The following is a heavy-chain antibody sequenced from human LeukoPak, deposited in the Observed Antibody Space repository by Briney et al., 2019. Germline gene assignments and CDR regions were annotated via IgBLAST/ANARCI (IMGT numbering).Heavy chain of an antibody. D-gene: IGHD3-10*01. J-gene: IGHJ3*02. CDR1: VFTFSSEW. V-gene: IGHV3-7*01. CDR3: ASLGSGDAFDI. CDR2: IKHEASEK. Sequence: PGGSLRLSCASSVFTFSSEWMRWVRQAPGKGREWGANIKHEASEKYYVDSVTGRSTISRDNAQNSLYLQMNSLRAEDTAVYYCASLGSGDAFDIWGQGTMVTVSS.